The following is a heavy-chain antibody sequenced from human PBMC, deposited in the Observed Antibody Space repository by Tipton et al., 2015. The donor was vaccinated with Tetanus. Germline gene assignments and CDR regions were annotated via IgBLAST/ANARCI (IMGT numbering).Heavy chain of an antibody. CDR2: ISHNGST. CDR1: GGSISSNYW. D-gene: IGHD2-21*02. Sequence: TLSLTCAVSGGSISSNYWWSWVRQSPGTGLEWIGEISHNGSTNYNPSLKSRVTISLDRSKNQFSLKLTSVTAADTAVYYCATVGLVTASVKYWGQGTLVTVSS. J-gene: IGHJ4*01. V-gene: IGHV4-4*02. CDR3: ATVGLVTASVKY.